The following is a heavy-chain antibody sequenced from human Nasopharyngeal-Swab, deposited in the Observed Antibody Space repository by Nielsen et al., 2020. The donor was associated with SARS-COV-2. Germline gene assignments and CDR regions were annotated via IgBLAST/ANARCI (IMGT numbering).Heavy chain of an antibody. V-gene: IGHV3-23*01. CDR3: AKDILPGRYDRTYDVFDI. Sequence: GGSLRLSCAASGFTFSSYAMSWVRQAPGKGLEWVSAISGSGGSTYYADSVKGRFTISRDNSKNTLYLQMNSLRAEDTAVYYCAKDILPGRYDRTYDVFDIWGQGTMVTVSS. J-gene: IGHJ3*02. CDR1: GFTFSSYA. D-gene: IGHD3-22*01. CDR2: ISGSGGST.